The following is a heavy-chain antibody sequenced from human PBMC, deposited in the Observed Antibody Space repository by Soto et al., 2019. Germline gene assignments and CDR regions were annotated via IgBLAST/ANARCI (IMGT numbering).Heavy chain of an antibody. D-gene: IGHD3-10*01. J-gene: IGHJ3*01. CDR3: ARRVIGSSRAFDF. Sequence: VQLLESGGGLAQPGGSLRLSCAASGFAFSSHPMSWVRQAPEKGLEWVAGISDGGDLTYNADSVRGRFTISRDNSRNTIYLQMNSLRAEDTAVYYCARRVIGSSRAFDFWGQGTMVTVSS. CDR1: GFAFSSHP. V-gene: IGHV3-23*01. CDR2: ISDGGDLT.